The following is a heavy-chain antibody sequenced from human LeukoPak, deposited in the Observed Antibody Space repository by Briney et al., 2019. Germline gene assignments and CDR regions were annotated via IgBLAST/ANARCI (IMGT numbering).Heavy chain of an antibody. D-gene: IGHD2-2*01. CDR3: AKRYCSTTSCSLFDY. J-gene: IGHJ4*02. CDR1: GFTFSSYW. CDR2: ISGSGGTT. V-gene: IGHV3-23*01. Sequence: GGSLRLSCAASGFTFSSYWMHWVRQAPGKGLEWVSTISGSGGTTYYADSVKGRFTISRDNSKNTVYLQMNSLRAEDTAVYYCAKRYCSTTSCSLFDYWGQGTLVTVSS.